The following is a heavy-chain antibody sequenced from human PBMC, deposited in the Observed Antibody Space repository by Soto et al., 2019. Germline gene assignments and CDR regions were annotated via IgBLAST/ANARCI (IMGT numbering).Heavy chain of an antibody. Sequence: LRLSCTASGFTFGDYAMSWVRQAPGKGLEWVGFIRSKAYGGTTEYAASVKGRFTISRDDSKSIAYLLMNSLKTEDTAVYYCARDYYDSSGYYHWFDPWGQGTLVTVSS. V-gene: IGHV3-49*04. D-gene: IGHD3-22*01. CDR1: GFTFGDYA. CDR3: ARDYYDSSGYYHWFDP. CDR2: IRSKAYGGTT. J-gene: IGHJ5*02.